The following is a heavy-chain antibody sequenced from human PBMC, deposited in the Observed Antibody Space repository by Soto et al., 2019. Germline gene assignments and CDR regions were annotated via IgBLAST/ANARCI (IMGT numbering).Heavy chain of an antibody. V-gene: IGHV1-2*02. CDR1: GYTFTGYY. D-gene: IGHD3-16*02. J-gene: IGHJ3*01. CDR3: AGGGRGVMVSFGGVIGDAFHF. Sequence: ASVKVSCKASGYTFTGYYMHWVRQAPGQGLEWMRWINPNSAATKYAQRFQGRVTMTMDTSITTVYMELRRLRSDDTAVYYWAGGGRGVMVSFGGVIGDAFHFWGQGTVVTVSS. CDR2: INPNSAAT.